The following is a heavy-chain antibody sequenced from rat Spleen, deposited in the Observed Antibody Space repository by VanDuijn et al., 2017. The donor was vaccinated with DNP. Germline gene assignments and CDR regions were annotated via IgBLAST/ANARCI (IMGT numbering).Heavy chain of an antibody. Sequence: EVQLVESGGGLVQPGRSLKLSCAASGFTFSNYYMAWVRQAPKKGLEWVATISTSGSRTYYPDSVKGRFTISRDNANRTLYLQMDSLRFEDTATYYCATSPGPNWFAYWGQGTLVTVSS. CDR3: ATSPGPNWFAY. V-gene: IGHV5-25*01. D-gene: IGHD1-4*01. CDR1: GFTFSNYY. CDR2: ISTSGSRT. J-gene: IGHJ3*01.